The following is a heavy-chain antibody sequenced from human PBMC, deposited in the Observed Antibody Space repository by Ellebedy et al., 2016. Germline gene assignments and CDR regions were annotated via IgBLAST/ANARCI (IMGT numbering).Heavy chain of an antibody. Sequence: GESLKISCVVSGFSVSSNYLSWVRQAPGKGLEWVSVIYAGGSTFYADSVKGRFTISRDNFKNTLYLQMNSLTVEDTAVYYCAKGNAVPGPEPLDYWGQGTLVTVSS. CDR2: IYAGGST. D-gene: IGHD6-19*01. CDR3: AKGNAVPGPEPLDY. V-gene: IGHV3-66*01. J-gene: IGHJ4*02. CDR1: GFSVSSNY.